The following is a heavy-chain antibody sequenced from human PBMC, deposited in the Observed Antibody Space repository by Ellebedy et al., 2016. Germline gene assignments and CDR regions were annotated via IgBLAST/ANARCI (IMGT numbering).Heavy chain of an antibody. CDR1: GFTFSSYG. CDR3: ARGRTLIAVAAY. Sequence: GGSLRLSXAASGFTFSSYGMHWVRQAPGKGLEWVAVISYDGSNKYYADSVKGRFTISRDNSKNTMYLQMNSLKAEDTAVYYCARGRTLIAVAAYWGQGTLVTVSS. V-gene: IGHV3-30*03. D-gene: IGHD6-19*01. CDR2: ISYDGSNK. J-gene: IGHJ4*02.